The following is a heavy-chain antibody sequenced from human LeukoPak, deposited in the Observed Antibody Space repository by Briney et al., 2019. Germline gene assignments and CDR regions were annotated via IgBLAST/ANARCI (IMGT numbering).Heavy chain of an antibody. V-gene: IGHV5-51*01. D-gene: IGHD6-13*01. CDR1: GYTFTNYW. J-gene: IGHJ5*02. CDR2: IYPGDSDI. CDR3: ARRNIATTNTSGNWFDP. Sequence: GESLKISCKGSGYTFTNYWIGWVRQMPGKGLEWMGIIYPGDSDIRYSPSFQGQVTLSADKSISTAYLQWSSLRASDTATYYCARRNIATTNTSGNWFDPWGQGTLVTVSS.